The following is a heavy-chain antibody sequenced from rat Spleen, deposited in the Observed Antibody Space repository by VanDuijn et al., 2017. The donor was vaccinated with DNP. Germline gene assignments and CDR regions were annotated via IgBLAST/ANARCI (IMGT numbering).Heavy chain of an antibody. J-gene: IGHJ2*01. Sequence: EVQLVESGGGLVQPGRSLKLSCAASGFTFSDYNMAWVRQAPKKGLEWVATISYDGSSTYYRDSVKGRFTISRDNAKSTLYLQMESLRSEDTATYYCARLYYGYNYGPYFDYWGQGVMVTVSS. CDR3: ARLYYGYNYGPYFDY. D-gene: IGHD1-9*01. CDR1: GFTFSDYN. CDR2: ISYDGSST. V-gene: IGHV5-7*01.